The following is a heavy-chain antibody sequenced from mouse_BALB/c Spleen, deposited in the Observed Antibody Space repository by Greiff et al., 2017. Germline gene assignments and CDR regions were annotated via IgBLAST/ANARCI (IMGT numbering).Heavy chain of an antibody. CDR2: INPYNDGT. D-gene: IGHD1-1*01. J-gene: IGHJ4*01. CDR1: GYTFTSYV. V-gene: IGHV1-14*01. CDR3: AKEDYYYGSRLYYAMDY. Sequence: VQLKESGPELVKPGASVKMSCKASGYTFTSYVMHWVKQKPGQGLEWIGYINPYNDGTKYNEKFKGKATLTSDKSSSTAYMELSSLTSEDSAVYYCAKEDYYYGSRLYYAMDYWGQGTSVTVSS.